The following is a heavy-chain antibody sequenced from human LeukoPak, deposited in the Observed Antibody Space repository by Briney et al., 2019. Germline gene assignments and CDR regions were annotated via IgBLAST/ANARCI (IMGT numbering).Heavy chain of an antibody. D-gene: IGHD3-9*01. CDR1: GFTFSDYY. Sequence: GGSLSLSCAASGFTFSDYYMTWIRQGPGKGLEWLSYISDSGSTMYYADSLKGRFTISRDNAKNSLFLQMNSLRADDTAVYYCATVAAAGSGSDDILTGYYDNWGQGTLVTVST. J-gene: IGHJ4*02. CDR3: ATVAAAGSGSDDILTGYYDN. V-gene: IGHV3-11*01. CDR2: ISDSGSTM.